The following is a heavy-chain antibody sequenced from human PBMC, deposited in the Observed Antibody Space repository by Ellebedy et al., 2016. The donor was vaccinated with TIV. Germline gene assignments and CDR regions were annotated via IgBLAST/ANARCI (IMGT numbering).Heavy chain of an antibody. CDR3: ARDFGVQPERPSGDY. V-gene: IGHV1-2*02. J-gene: IGHJ4*02. Sequence: ASVKVSXXASGYTFTGYYMHWVRQAPGQGLEWMGWINPNSGGTNYAQKFQGRVTMTRDTSISTAYMELSRLRSDDTAVYYCARDFGVQPERPSGDYWGQGTLVTVSS. CDR1: GYTFTGYY. CDR2: INPNSGGT. D-gene: IGHD1-1*01.